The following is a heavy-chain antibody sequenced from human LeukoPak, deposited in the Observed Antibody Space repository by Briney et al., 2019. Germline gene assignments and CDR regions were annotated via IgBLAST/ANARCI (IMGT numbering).Heavy chain of an antibody. CDR2: ISSSGSTI. CDR3: ARDLVRIAAAGTPFWFDY. CDR1: GFTFSSYE. J-gene: IGHJ4*02. Sequence: GGSLRLSCAASGFTFSSYEMNWVRQAPGKGLEWVSDISSSGSTIHYVDSVKGRFTISRDNAKNSLYLQMNSLRAEDTAVYYCARDLVRIAAAGTPFWFDYWGQGTLVTVSS. V-gene: IGHV3-48*03. D-gene: IGHD6-13*01.